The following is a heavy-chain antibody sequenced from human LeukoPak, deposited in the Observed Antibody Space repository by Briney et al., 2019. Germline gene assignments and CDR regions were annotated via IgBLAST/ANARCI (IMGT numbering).Heavy chain of an antibody. V-gene: IGHV4-38-2*02. Sequence: TSETLSLTCTVSGYSIRSGYFWGWIRQPPGKGLEWIGEINHSGSTNYNPSLKSRVTISVDTSKNQFSLKLSSVTAADTAVYYCASRRGYSYGYFTPRLDYWGQGTLVTVSS. CDR2: INHSGST. D-gene: IGHD5-18*01. J-gene: IGHJ4*02. CDR3: ASRRGYSYGYFTPRLDY. CDR1: GYSIRSGYF.